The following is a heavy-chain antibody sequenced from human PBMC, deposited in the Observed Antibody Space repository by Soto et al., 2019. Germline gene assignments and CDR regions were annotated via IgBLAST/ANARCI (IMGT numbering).Heavy chain of an antibody. V-gene: IGHV5-51*01. CDR2: IYPGDSDT. J-gene: IGHJ4*02. CDR3: ARAMEYYDFWSGYSPPDY. Sequence: GESLKISCKGSGYSFTSYWIGWVRQMPGKGLEWMGIIYPGDSDTGYSPSFQGQVTISADKSISTAYLQWSSLKASDTAMYYCARAMEYYDFWSGYSPPDYWGQGTLVTVSS. D-gene: IGHD3-3*01. CDR1: GYSFTSYW.